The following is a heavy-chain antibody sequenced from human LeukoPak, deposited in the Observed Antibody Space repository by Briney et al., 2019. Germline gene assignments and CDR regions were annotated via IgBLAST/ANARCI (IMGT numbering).Heavy chain of an antibody. CDR3: ARPHHHYYDSSGYLGY. D-gene: IGHD3-22*01. V-gene: IGHV3-30*02. CDR2: IRYDGSNK. Sequence: GGSLRLSCAASGFIFNSYGMHWVRQAPGKGLEWVAFIRYDGSNKYYADSVKGRFTISRDNSKNTLYLQMNSLRAEDTAVYYCARPHHHYYDSSGYLGYWGQGTLVTVSS. J-gene: IGHJ4*02. CDR1: GFIFNSYG.